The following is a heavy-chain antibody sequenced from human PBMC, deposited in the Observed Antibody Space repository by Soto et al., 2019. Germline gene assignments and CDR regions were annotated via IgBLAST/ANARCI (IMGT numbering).Heavy chain of an antibody. CDR3: AKRVSYYINSLDA. J-gene: IGHJ5*01. CDR2: VGGSGGNT. Sequence: EVQLLESGGGLVQPGGSLRLSCAASGFTFNAYAMTWVRQAPGKGLGWVSSVGGSGGNTYYAHSVKGRFTISRDKFKNTVHLQMNRLRAEDRAVYFCAKRVSYYINSLDAWGHGTLVTVSS. D-gene: IGHD4-4*01. CDR1: GFTFNAYA. V-gene: IGHV3-23*01.